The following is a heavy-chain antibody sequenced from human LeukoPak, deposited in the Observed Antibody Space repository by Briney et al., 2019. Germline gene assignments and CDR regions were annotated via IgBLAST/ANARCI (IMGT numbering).Heavy chain of an antibody. D-gene: IGHD2-2*01. CDR1: GFTFEDNG. CDR2: INWNGGST. V-gene: IGHV3-20*04. J-gene: IGHJ4*02. CDR3: ARVSSRDIVVIPAAPFDY. Sequence: GGSLRLSCAAPGFTFEDNGMSWVRQAPGKGLEWVSGINWNGGSTGYADSVKGRFTISRDNAKNSLYLQMNSLRAEDTALYYCARVSSRDIVVIPAAPFDYWGQGTLVTVSS.